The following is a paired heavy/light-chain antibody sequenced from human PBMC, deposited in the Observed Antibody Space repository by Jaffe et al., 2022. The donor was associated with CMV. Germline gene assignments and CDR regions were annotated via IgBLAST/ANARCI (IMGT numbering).Heavy chain of an antibody. D-gene: IGHD2-8*02. CDR3: ARDLVEGNGLDY. CDR1: GYTFISYA. CDR2: ISTNNGNT. J-gene: IGHJ4*02. Sequence: QVHLAQSGAEVKKPGASVKVSCRASGYTFISYAISWVRQAPGQGLEWMGRISTNNGNTNYAQKFQGRVTMTIDTPTTTAYMELRSLTSDDTAVYYCARDLVEGNGLDYWGQGTLVTVSS. V-gene: IGHV1-18*01.
Light chain of an antibody. CDR2: KAS. Sequence: DIQMTQSPSTLSASVGDRVTITCRASQSISNWLAWYQQKPGKAPKLLIYKASTLESGVPSRFSGSGSGTEFTLTISSLQPDDFATYYCQQYDSYSRSFGQGTKVEIK. V-gene: IGKV1-5*03. CDR1: QSISNW. J-gene: IGKJ1*01. CDR3: QQYDSYSRS.